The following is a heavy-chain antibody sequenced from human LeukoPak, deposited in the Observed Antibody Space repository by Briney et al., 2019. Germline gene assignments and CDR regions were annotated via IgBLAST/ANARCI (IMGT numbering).Heavy chain of an antibody. Sequence: GGSLRLSCAASGFTFRNYGMHWIRQAPGKGLEWVSSISSSSGYIYYADSVKGRFTISRDNAKNSLYLQMNSLRAEDTAVYYCARDRGYSSSWYPDFFDYWGQGTLVTVSS. D-gene: IGHD6-13*01. CDR1: GFTFRNYG. CDR2: ISSSSGYI. J-gene: IGHJ4*02. V-gene: IGHV3-21*01. CDR3: ARDRGYSSSWYPDFFDY.